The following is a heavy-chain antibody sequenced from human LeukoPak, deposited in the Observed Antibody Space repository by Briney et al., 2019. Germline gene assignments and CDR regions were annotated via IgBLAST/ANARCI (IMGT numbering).Heavy chain of an antibody. Sequence: ASVKVSCKASGYTFTTYGITWVRQAPGQALEWMGWISVSNGNTNYAQAFQGRVTMTTDTSTSTVYMDLMSLRSDDTAVYYCARVSGSVIMRKYYYYMDVWGNGTTVTVSS. V-gene: IGHV1-18*01. J-gene: IGHJ6*03. CDR3: ARVSGSVIMRKYYYYMDV. CDR2: ISVSNGNT. D-gene: IGHD1-26*01. CDR1: GYTFTTYG.